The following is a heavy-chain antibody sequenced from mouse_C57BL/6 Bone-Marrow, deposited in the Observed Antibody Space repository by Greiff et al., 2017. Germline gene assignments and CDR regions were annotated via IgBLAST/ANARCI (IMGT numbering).Heavy chain of an antibody. CDR1: GFNIKDYY. CDR2: IDPEDGET. V-gene: IGHV14-2*01. J-gene: IGHJ2*01. Sequence: EVQGVESGAELVKPGASVKLSCTASGFNIKDYYIHWVKQRTEQGLEWIGRIDPEDGETKYAPKFQDKATITADTSSNTAYLQLSSLTSEDTAVYYGTRSLIYYGTNYWGQGTTLTGSS. D-gene: IGHD1-1*01. CDR3: TRSLIYYGTNY.